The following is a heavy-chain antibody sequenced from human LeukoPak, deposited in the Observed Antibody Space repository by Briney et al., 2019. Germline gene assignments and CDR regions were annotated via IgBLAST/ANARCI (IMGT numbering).Heavy chain of an antibody. Sequence: ASVKVTCKASGYTFTGYYMHWVRQAPGQGLEWMGWINPNSGGTNYAQKFQGRVTMTRDTSISTAYMELSRLRSDDTAVYYCAREALVPAAMRGYYYMDVWGKGTTVTVSS. CDR2: INPNSGGT. CDR1: GYTFTGYY. V-gene: IGHV1-2*02. J-gene: IGHJ6*03. D-gene: IGHD2-2*01. CDR3: AREALVPAAMRGYYYMDV.